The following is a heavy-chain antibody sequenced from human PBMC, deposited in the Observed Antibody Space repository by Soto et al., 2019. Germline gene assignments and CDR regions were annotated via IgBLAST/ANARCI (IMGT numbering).Heavy chain of an antibody. CDR2: IYSGGDT. D-gene: IGHD2-21*01. Sequence: EVQLVESGGGLVQPGGSLRLSCAASGFTVSSNYMSWVRQAPGKGLEWVSVIYSGGDTYYADSVKGRFTVSRHNSKNTMYLQMNSLRAEDTAVYYCGSESTWDGGYCYPYRGAFDYWGQGTLVTVSS. V-gene: IGHV3-53*04. CDR3: GSESTWDGGYCYPYRGAFDY. CDR1: GFTVSSNY. J-gene: IGHJ4*02.